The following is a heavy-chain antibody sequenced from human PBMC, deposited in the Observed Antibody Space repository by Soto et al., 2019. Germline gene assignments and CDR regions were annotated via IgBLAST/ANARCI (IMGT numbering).Heavy chain of an antibody. D-gene: IGHD3-22*01. CDR2: ISAYNGNT. CDR3: ARQPIVARSSRITMSVFDI. CDR1: GYTFTSYG. J-gene: IGHJ3*02. Sequence: ASVKVSCKASGYTFTSYGISWVRQAPGQGLEWMGWISAYNGNTNYAQKLQGRVTMTTDTSTSTAYMELRSLRSDDTAVYYCARQPIVARSSRITMSVFDIWGKGTMVTVSS. V-gene: IGHV1-18*01.